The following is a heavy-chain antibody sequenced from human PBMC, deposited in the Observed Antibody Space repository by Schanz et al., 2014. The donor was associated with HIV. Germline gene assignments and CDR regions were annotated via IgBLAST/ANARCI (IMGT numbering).Heavy chain of an antibody. CDR3: ARDPQHSFDI. CDR2: IWYDGSNK. CDR1: GFIFSDYG. D-gene: IGHD3-3*02. V-gene: IGHV3-33*01. Sequence: QVQLVESGGGVVQPGRSLRLSCAASGFIFSDYGMHWVRQAPGKGLEWVAVIWYDGSNKYYADSVKGRFTISRDNSKNTLYLQINSLRADDTAVYYCARDPQHSFDIWGQGTMVIVSS. J-gene: IGHJ3*02.